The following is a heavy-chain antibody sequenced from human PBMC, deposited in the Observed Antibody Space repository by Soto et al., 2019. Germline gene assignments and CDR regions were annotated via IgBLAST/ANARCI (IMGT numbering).Heavy chain of an antibody. D-gene: IGHD6-19*01. CDR3: ARAPADSGWPFAY. CDR1: GGSISSYY. V-gene: IGHV4-59*08. Sequence: PSETLSLTCTVSGGSISSYYWSWIRQPPGKGLEWIGYIYYSGSTNYNPSLKSRVTIPVDTSKNQFSLKLHSVTAADTAVYYCARAPADSGWPFAYWGQGTLVTVSS. J-gene: IGHJ4*02. CDR2: IYYSGST.